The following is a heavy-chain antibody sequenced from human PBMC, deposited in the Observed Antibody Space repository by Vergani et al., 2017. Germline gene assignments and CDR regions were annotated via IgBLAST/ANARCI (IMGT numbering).Heavy chain of an antibody. J-gene: IGHJ4*02. CDR2: ISGSGGST. CDR1: GFTFSSYA. Sequence: VQLVESGGGLVQPGGSLRLSCAASGFTFSSYAMSWVRQAPGKGLEWVSAISGSGGSTYYADSVKGRFTISRDNSKNTLYLQMNSLRAEDTAVYYCAKETIFGVVSINYYFDYWGQGTLVTVSS. D-gene: IGHD3-3*01. V-gene: IGHV3-23*04. CDR3: AKETIFGVVSINYYFDY.